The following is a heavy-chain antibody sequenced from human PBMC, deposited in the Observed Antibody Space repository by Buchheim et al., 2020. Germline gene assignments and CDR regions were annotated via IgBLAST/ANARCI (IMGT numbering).Heavy chain of an antibody. CDR3: TGGPAAGNDY. CDR1: GFAFSGSA. J-gene: IGHJ4*02. CDR2: IRNKANNYAT. Sequence: EVQLVESGGGLVQPGGSLKLSCAASGFAFSGSAIHWVRQASGKGLEWLGRIRNKANNYATRYTESVKGRFTIPRDDSKNTAYLEMNSLKTEDTALYYCTGGPAAGNDYWGQGTL. V-gene: IGHV3-73*01. D-gene: IGHD6-13*01.